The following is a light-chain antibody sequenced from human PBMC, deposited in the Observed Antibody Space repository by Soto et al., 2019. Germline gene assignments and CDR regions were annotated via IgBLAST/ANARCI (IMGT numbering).Light chain of an antibody. CDR2: KTS. V-gene: IGKV3-15*01. CDR3: QQYANWPLT. CDR1: QSVGTN. Sequence: EVVMTQSPATVSVSPGERTSLSCRASQSVGTNLGWYQQKPGQAPRLLISKTSTRATGVPARFSGSGSGTEFTLTISSLQSEDIAASYCQQYANWPLTFGGGTKV. J-gene: IGKJ4*01.